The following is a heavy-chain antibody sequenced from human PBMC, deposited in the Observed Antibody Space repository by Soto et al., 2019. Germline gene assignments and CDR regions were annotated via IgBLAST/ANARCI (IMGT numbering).Heavy chain of an antibody. Sequence: QVQLQESGPGLVKPSQTLSLTCTVSGASINSGGYYWSWIRQLPGKGLEWIGYIYFSGSTYYNPYRESRVSISLDTSQNQFSLKLTSVTAADTAVYCCASGNAWEVLLAYWGQGTLVPVSS. CDR1: GASINSGGYY. V-gene: IGHV4-31*03. D-gene: IGHD1-26*01. J-gene: IGHJ4*02. CDR3: ASGNAWEVLLAY. CDR2: IYFSGST.